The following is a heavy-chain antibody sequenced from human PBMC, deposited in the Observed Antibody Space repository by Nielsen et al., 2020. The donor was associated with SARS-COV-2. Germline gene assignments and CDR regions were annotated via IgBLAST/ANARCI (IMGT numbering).Heavy chain of an antibody. CDR2: ISSSGSTI. J-gene: IGHJ5*02. D-gene: IGHD6-19*01. Sequence: GGSLRLSCAASGFTFSSYGMHWVRQAPGKGLEWVSYISSSGSTIYYADSVKGRFTISRDNAKNSLYLQMNSLRAEDTAVYYCARDRLSGGWYSWFDPWGQGTLVTVSS. CDR1: GFTFSSYG. CDR3: ARDRLSGGWYSWFDP. V-gene: IGHV3-48*04.